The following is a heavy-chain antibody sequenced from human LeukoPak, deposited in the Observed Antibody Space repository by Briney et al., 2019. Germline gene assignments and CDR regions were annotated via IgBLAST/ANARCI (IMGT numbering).Heavy chain of an antibody. CDR3: VKERGGEFGF. CDR2: ISGRGGGRGGST. D-gene: IGHD2-21*01. J-gene: IGHJ4*02. Sequence: GGSLRLSCAASGFTFSSYAMSWVRQAPGKGLEWVSNISGRGGGRGGSTYYADFVKGRFTISRDNSKNTLYLQMYSLRAEDTAVYYCVKERGGEFGFWGQGTLVTVSS. CDR1: GFTFSSYA. V-gene: IGHV3-23*01.